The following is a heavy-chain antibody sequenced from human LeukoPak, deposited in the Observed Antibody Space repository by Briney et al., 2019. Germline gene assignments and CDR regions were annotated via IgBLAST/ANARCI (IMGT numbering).Heavy chain of an antibody. CDR2: ISSRSSYI. CDR1: GFTFSSYE. Sequence: AGGSLRLSCAASGFTFSSYEMNWVRQAPGKGLEWVSSISSRSSYIYYADSVKGRFTISRDNAKNTLYLQMNSLRAEDTAVYYCAKVSEQQLETVPYYYYYMDVWGKGTTVTISS. CDR3: AKVSEQQLETVPYYYYYMDV. D-gene: IGHD6-13*01. V-gene: IGHV3-21*01. J-gene: IGHJ6*03.